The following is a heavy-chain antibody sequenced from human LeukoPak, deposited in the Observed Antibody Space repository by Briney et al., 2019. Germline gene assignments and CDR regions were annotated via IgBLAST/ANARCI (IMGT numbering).Heavy chain of an antibody. Sequence: SETLSLTCTVSGGSISSYYWSWIRQPAGKGLEWIGRIYTSGSTNYNPSLKSRVTISVDTSKNQFSLRLNSVTAADTAVYYCARRSDSSSWSLYRYWGQGTLVTVSS. D-gene: IGHD6-13*01. CDR3: ARRSDSSSWSLYRY. CDR2: IYTSGST. CDR1: GGSISSYY. J-gene: IGHJ4*02. V-gene: IGHV4-4*07.